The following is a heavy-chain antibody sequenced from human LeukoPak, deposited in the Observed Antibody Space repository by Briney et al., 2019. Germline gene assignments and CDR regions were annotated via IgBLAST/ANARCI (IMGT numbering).Heavy chain of an antibody. V-gene: IGHV3-23*01. J-gene: IGHJ4*02. CDR1: GFTFSSYA. D-gene: IGHD6-6*01. CDR3: AKAQQPVYLFDY. Sequence: PGGSLRLSGAASGFTFSSYAMSWVRQAPGKGLEWVSAISGSGGSTYYADSVKGRFTISRDNSKNTLYLQMNSLRAEDTAVYYCAKAQQPVYLFDYWGQGTLVTVSS. CDR2: ISGSGGST.